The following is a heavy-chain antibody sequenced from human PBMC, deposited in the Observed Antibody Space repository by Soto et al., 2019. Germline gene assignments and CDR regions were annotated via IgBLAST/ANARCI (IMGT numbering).Heavy chain of an antibody. Sequence: GGSLRLSCVVSGLTVRTNSMNWVRQAPGKGLEWVSVIYSGDKTYYTDSVKGRFAISRDTSRNMLYLQMSSLRVEDTAVYYCARDTPLFSFGYQRGNYFDYWGQGALVTSPQ. CDR2: IYSGDKT. D-gene: IGHD3-22*01. J-gene: IGHJ4*02. CDR1: GLTVRTNS. V-gene: IGHV3-66*01. CDR3: ARDTPLFSFGYQRGNYFDY.